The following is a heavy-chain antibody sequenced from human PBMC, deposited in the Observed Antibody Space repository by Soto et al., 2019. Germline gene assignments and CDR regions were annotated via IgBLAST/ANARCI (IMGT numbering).Heavy chain of an antibody. CDR3: ARVNWNYAGRSTQRRDYHYGMDV. V-gene: IGHV1-69*13. D-gene: IGHD1-7*01. CDR1: GGTSSSYA. J-gene: IGHJ6*02. Sequence: SVKVSCKASGGTSSSYAISWVRQAPGQGLEWMGGIIPIFGTANYAQKFQGRVTITADESTSTAYMELSSLRSEDTAVYYCARVNWNYAGRSTQRRDYHYGMDVWGQGTTVTVSS. CDR2: IIPIFGTA.